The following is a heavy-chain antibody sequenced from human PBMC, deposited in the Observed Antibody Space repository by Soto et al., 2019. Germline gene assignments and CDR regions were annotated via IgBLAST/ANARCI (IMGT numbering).Heavy chain of an antibody. J-gene: IGHJ4*02. Sequence: GGSLRLSCTASGFAFSQYGMSWVRQAPGKGLEWVSSIRSFDYRTNYADSVKGRFTISRDNSKSTLSLQMNSLRAEDTAVYYCAKDVESGWYEAFDYWGPGTLVTSPQ. CDR2: IRSFDYRT. V-gene: IGHV3-23*01. CDR3: AKDVESGWYEAFDY. CDR1: GFAFSQYG. D-gene: IGHD6-19*01.